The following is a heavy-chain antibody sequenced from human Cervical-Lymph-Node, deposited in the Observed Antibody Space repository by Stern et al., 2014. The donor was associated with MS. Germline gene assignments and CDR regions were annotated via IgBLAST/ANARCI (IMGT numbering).Heavy chain of an antibody. CDR2: YDPQHGET. V-gene: IGHV1-24*01. CDR3: ATHRGRVTYYYGLDV. CDR1: GYTLTEMS. Sequence: QVQLGESGAEVKKPGASVKVSCKVSGYTLTEMSMHWVRQAPGKGLDWMGGYDPQHGETVYAQKIQGRVTMAEDRSTDTAYMELTSLRSDDTAVYYCATHRGRVTYYYGLDVWGQGTTVTVSS. D-gene: IGHD2-21*02. J-gene: IGHJ6*02.